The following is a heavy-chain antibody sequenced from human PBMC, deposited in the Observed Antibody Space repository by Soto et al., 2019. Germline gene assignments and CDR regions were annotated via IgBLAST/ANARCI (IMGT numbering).Heavy chain of an antibody. CDR1: GFTFSSYA. V-gene: IGHV3-23*01. CDR3: ASGYSSSPNWFDP. Sequence: GGSLRLSCAASGFTFSSYALSWVRQAPGKGLEWVSSISGSGGSTYYADSVTGRFTISRDNAMHSLYLQMNSVRAEDTAMYYRASGYSSSPNWFDPWGQGTMVTVSS. D-gene: IGHD6-6*01. CDR2: ISGSGGST. J-gene: IGHJ5*02.